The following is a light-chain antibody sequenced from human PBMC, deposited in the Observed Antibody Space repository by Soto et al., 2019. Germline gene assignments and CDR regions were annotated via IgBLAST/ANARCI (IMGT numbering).Light chain of an antibody. CDR2: EFS. V-gene: IGLV2-14*01. J-gene: IGLJ1*01. Sequence: QSVLTQPASVSGSPGQSITISCTGSSTDVGSYNYISWYQQHQGEAPKLMTYEFSNRRSGVSNPFSGSTSGNTASLTISGLQAEDEAYYYCSSYAGRYTYVFGTGTKVTVL. CDR3: SSYAGRYTYV. CDR1: STDVGSYNY.